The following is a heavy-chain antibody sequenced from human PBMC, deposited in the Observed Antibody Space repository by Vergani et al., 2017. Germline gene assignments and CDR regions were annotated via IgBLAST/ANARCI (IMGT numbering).Heavy chain of an antibody. D-gene: IGHD3-16*02. CDR1: GFTFSNAW. V-gene: IGHV3-7*03. CDR2: IKQDGSEK. J-gene: IGHJ6*02. Sequence: EVQLVESGGGLVKPGGSLRLSCAASGFTFSNAWMSWVRQAPGKGLEWVANIKQDGSEKYYVDSVKGRFTISRDNAKNSLYLQMNSLRAEDTAVYYCARELSGGMDVWGQGTTVTVSS. CDR3: ARELSGGMDV.